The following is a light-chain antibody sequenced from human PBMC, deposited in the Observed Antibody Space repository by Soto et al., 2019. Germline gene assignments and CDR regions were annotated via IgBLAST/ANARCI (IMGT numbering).Light chain of an antibody. Sequence: QSVLTQPASVSGSPGQSITISCTRTSSDVVTYNVVSWYQQHPGKAPKLMIYEDTKRPSGVSNRFSGSRSGNAASLTISGLQAEDEADYYCSSYADSRVFGTGTKVTVL. CDR2: EDT. CDR3: SSYADSRV. V-gene: IGLV2-23*01. J-gene: IGLJ1*01. CDR1: SSDVVTYNV.